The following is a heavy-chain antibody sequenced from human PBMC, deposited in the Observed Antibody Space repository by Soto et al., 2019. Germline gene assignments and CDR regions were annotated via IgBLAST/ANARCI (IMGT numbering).Heavy chain of an antibody. CDR3: ATAVPFDY. CDR1: GFTLGSYW. J-gene: IGHJ4*02. D-gene: IGHD2-2*01. V-gene: IGHV3-74*01. Sequence: EVKLVESGGGLVQPGGSLRFSCAASGFTLGSYWMHWVRQAPGKGLVWVSRINSDGSSTYYPDSVKGRFTISRDNAKNTLYLQMNSLRAEDTAVYYCATAVPFDYWGQGTLVTVSS. CDR2: INSDGSST.